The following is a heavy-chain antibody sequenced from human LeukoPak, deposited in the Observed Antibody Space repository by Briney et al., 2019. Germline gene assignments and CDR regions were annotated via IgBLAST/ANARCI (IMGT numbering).Heavy chain of an antibody. D-gene: IGHD2-2*02. CDR3: ARAMGDCSSTSCYTPYFDY. CDR2: IYYSGST. V-gene: IGHV4-59*01. Sequence: PSETLSLTCTVSGDSIGSYYWSWIRQSAGKGLEWIGYIYYSGSTNYNPSLKSRVTISVDTSKNQFSLKLSSVTAADTAVYYCARAMGDCSSTSCYTPYFDYWGQGTLVTVSS. CDR1: GDSIGSYY. J-gene: IGHJ4*02.